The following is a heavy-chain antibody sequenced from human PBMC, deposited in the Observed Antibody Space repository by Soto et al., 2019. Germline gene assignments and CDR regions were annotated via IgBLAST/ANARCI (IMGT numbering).Heavy chain of an antibody. CDR1: GFTFSSYA. V-gene: IGHV3-23*01. D-gene: IGHD2-15*01. J-gene: IGHJ4*02. CDR3: AKVGYCSGGSCSRFDY. CDR2: ISGSGGST. Sequence: PGGSLRLSCAASGFTFSSYAMSWVRQAPGKGLEWVSAISGSGGSTYYADSVKGRFTISRDNSKNTLYLQMNSLRAEDTAVYYCAKVGYCSGGSCSRFDYWGQGTLVTVSS.